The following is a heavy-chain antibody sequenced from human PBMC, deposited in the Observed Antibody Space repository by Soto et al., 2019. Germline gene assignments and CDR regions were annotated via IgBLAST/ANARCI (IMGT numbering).Heavy chain of an antibody. D-gene: IGHD3-22*01. CDR1: GFTFSTYS. CDR3: VRSSGYYYSPLDY. Sequence: VGSLRLSCAASGFTFSTYSMNWVRQAPGKGLEWLLYISDTSSTIFEADSVKGRFTISRDNDENSLYLQMDSLRDEDTAVYYCVRSSGYYYSPLDYWGQGTLVTVSS. CDR2: ISDTSSTI. V-gene: IGHV3-48*02. J-gene: IGHJ4*02.